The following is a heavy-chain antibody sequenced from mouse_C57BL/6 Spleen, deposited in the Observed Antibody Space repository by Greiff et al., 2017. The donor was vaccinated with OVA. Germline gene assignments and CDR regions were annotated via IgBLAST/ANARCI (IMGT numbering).Heavy chain of an antibody. D-gene: IGHD1-1*01. CDR1: GYTFTDYE. CDR3: TLYYYGSSYWYFDV. J-gene: IGHJ1*03. CDR2: IDPETGGT. V-gene: IGHV1-15*01. Sequence: QVHVKQSGAELVRPGASVTLSCKASGYTFTDYEMHWVKQTPVHGLEWIGAIDPETGGTAYNQKFKGKAILTADKSSSTAYMELRSLTSEDSAVYYCTLYYYGSSYWYFDVWGTGTTVTVSS.